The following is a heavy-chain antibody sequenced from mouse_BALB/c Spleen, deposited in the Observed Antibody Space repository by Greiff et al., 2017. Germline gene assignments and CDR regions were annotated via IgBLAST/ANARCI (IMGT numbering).Heavy chain of an antibody. J-gene: IGHJ1*01. D-gene: IGHD1-1*01. Sequence: EVKLMESGGGLVKPGGSLKLSCAASGFTFSSYAMSWVRQSPAKRLEWVAEISSGGSYTYYPDTVTGRFTISRDNAKNTLYLEMSSLRSEDTAMYYCARDRGYGSSYWYFDVWGAGTTVTVSS. CDR3: ARDRGYGSSYWYFDV. CDR2: ISSGGSYT. CDR1: GFTFSSYA. V-gene: IGHV5-9-4*01.